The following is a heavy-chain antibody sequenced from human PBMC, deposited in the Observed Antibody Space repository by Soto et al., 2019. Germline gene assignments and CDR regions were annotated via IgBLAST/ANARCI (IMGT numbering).Heavy chain of an antibody. CDR2: MNPNSGNT. J-gene: IGHJ5*02. CDR3: ARTLRRFLERNWFDP. V-gene: IGHV1-8*01. D-gene: IGHD3-3*01. CDR1: RYTFTSYD. Sequence: ASVKVSCKASRYTFTSYDINWVRQATGQGLEWMGWMNPNSGNTGYAQKFQGRVTMTRNTSISTAYMELSSLRSEDTAVYYCARTLRRFLERNWFDPWGQGTLVTVSS.